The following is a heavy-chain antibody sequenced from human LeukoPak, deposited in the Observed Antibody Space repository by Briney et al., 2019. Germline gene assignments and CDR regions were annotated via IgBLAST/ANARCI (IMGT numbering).Heavy chain of an antibody. CDR1: GYTFTSYY. D-gene: IGHD3-3*01. J-gene: IGHJ3*02. CDR2: INPSGGST. CDR3: ARGGTTIFGVVIIDAFDI. Sequence: GASVKVSCKASGYTFTSYYMHWVRQAPGQGLEWMGIINPSGGSTSYAQKFQGRVTMTRDMSTSTVCMELSSLRSEDTAVYYCARGGTTIFGVVIIDAFDIWGQGTMVTVSS. V-gene: IGHV1-46*01.